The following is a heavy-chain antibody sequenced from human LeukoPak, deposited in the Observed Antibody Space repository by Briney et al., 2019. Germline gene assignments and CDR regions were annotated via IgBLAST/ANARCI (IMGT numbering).Heavy chain of an antibody. CDR1: GFTFSSYG. V-gene: IGHV3-33*01. CDR3: ARDPSYGDYHFDY. J-gene: IGHJ4*02. Sequence: AGGSLRLSCAASGFTFSSYGMHWVRQAPGKGLEWVAVIWYDGSNKYYADSVKGRFTISRDNSKNTLYLQMNSLRAEDTAVYYCARDPSYGDYHFDYWGQGTLVTVSS. CDR2: IWYDGSNK. D-gene: IGHD4-17*01.